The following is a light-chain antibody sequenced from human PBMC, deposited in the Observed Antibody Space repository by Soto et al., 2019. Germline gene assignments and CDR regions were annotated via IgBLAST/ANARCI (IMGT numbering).Light chain of an antibody. CDR1: QSVSSY. CDR3: LQRSNWPPVT. J-gene: IGKJ4*01. V-gene: IGKV3-11*01. CDR2: DAS. Sequence: EIVLTQSPATLSLSPGERATLSCRASQSVSSYFAWYQQKPGQAPRLLIYDASNRATGIPARFSGSGSGTDFTLTISSLEPEDFAIYYCLQRSNWPPVTFGGGTKVEIK.